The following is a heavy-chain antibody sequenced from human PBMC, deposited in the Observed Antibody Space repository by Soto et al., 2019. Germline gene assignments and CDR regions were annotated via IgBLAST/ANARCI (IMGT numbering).Heavy chain of an antibody. V-gene: IGHV4-59*08. D-gene: IGHD2-15*01. CDR3: ARRYGGNLDY. Sequence: QVQLQESGPGLVKPSETLSLTCTVSGGSISSYYWSWIRQPPGKGLEWIGDIYYSGSTNYNPSLKGGVTISVDTVKDQFAPKLSSVAAADPAVYYCARRYGGNLDYRGQGTLVTVSS. J-gene: IGHJ4*02. CDR1: GGSISSYY. CDR2: IYYSGST.